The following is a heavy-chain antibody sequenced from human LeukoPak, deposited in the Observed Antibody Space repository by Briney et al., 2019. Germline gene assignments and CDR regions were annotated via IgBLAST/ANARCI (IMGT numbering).Heavy chain of an antibody. D-gene: IGHD3-10*01. CDR3: ARGYYYGSGYFDY. CDR1: GDSVSINSAA. CDR2: TYYRSKWYN. V-gene: IGHV6-1*01. Sequence: SQTLSLTYAISGDSVSINSAAWNWVRQSPSRGLEWLGRTYYRSKWYNDYAVSVKSRITINPDTSKNQFSLQLNSVTPEDTAVYYCARGYYYGSGYFDYWGQGTLVTVSS. J-gene: IGHJ4*02.